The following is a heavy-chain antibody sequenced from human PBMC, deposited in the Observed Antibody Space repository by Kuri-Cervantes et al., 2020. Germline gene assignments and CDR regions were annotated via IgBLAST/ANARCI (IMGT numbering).Heavy chain of an antibody. J-gene: IGHJ5*02. CDR1: GLTFSDYY. V-gene: IGHV3-11*04. CDR3: ARGKFSWYSGGLDP. Sequence: GESLKISCAASGLTFSDYYMSWIRQAPGKGLEWVSYISSSGSTIYYADSVKGRFTISRDNAKNSLYLQMNSLRAEDTAVYYCARGKFSWYSGGLDPWGQGALVTVSS. CDR2: ISSSGSTI. D-gene: IGHD1-26*01.